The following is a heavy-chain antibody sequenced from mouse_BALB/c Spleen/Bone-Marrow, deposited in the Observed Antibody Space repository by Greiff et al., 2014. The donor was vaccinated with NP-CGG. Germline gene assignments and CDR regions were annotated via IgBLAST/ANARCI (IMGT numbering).Heavy chain of an antibody. CDR3: ARDKNYGSYWYFDV. V-gene: IGHV7-3*02. CDR2: IRNKANDYTT. Sequence: EVKLEESGGGLVQPGGSLRLSCATSGFTFTDYYMSWVRQPPGKALEWLGFIRNKANDYTTEYSASVKGRFTISRDNSQSILYLQMNTLRAEDSATYYCARDKNYGSYWYFDVWGAGTTVTVSS. D-gene: IGHD2-1*01. J-gene: IGHJ1*01. CDR1: GFTFTDYY.